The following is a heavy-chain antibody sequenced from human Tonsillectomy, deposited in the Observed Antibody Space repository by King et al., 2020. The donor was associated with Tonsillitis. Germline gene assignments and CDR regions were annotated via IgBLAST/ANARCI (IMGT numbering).Heavy chain of an antibody. CDR1: GFTFSSYC. CDR2: INSDGSSK. V-gene: IGHV3-74*01. D-gene: IGHD4/OR15-4a*01. CDR3: ARETNYAPQNN. J-gene: IGHJ4*02. Sequence: VQLVESGGGLVQPGGSLRLSCAASGFTFSSYCMHWVRQAPGKGLVWVSRINSDGSSKSYADSVKGRFTISRDNSKNTLYLQMNSLRAEDTAVYYCARETNYAPQNNWGQGTLVTVSS.